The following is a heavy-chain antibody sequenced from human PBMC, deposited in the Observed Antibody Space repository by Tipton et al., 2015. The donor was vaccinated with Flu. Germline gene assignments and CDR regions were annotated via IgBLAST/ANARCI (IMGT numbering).Heavy chain of an antibody. CDR1: GGPLSSFY. Sequence: TLSLTCTVSGGPLSSFYWNWIRQPAGKGLEWVGRIYSSGSASYNPSLKSRVTMSVDSSKNEFSLTLASLTAADTAVYYCARDLWNDRRAYYYYGVDVWGQGTTVTVSS. CDR3: ARDLWNDRRAYYYYGVDV. D-gene: IGHD1-1*01. J-gene: IGHJ6*02. V-gene: IGHV4-4*07. CDR2: IYSSGSA.